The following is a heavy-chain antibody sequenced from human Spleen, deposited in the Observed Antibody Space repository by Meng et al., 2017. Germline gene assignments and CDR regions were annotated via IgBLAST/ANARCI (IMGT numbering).Heavy chain of an antibody. V-gene: IGHV3-47*02. CDR3: VRDWGYDY. Sequence: GESLKISCAASGFAFSSYALHWVRRAPGKGLEWVSAIGTGGDTYYADSVMGRFTISRDNAKNTLYLQMDSLRTEDTAVYYCVRDWGYDYWGQGTLVTVSS. J-gene: IGHJ4*02. CDR2: IGTGGDT. CDR1: GFAFSSYA. D-gene: IGHD3-16*01.